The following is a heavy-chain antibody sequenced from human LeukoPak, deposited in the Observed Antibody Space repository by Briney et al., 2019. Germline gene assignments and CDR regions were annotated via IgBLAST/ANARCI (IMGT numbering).Heavy chain of an antibody. CDR2: ISAYNGNT. V-gene: IGHV1-18*01. J-gene: IGHJ4*02. CDR3: ARDRTGYDFWSGYYSSEYYFDY. Sequence: GASVKVSCKASGYTFTSYGISWVRQAPGQGLEWMGWISAYNGNTNYAQKLQGRVTMTTDTSTSTAYMELRSLRSDDTAVYYCARDRTGYDFWSGYYSSEYYFDYWGQGTLVTVSS. D-gene: IGHD3-3*01. CDR1: GYTFTSYG.